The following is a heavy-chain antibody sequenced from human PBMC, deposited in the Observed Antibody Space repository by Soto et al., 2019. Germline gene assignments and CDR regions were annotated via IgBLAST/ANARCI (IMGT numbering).Heavy chain of an antibody. J-gene: IGHJ6*03. CDR3: ARDWTSINCSSTSCLKKKTYYYYYYYMDV. V-gene: IGHV3-48*01. CDR1: GFTFSSYS. Sequence: GGSLRLSCAASGFTFSSYSMNWVRQAPGKGLEWVSYISSSSSTIYYADSVKGRFTISRDNAKNSLYLQMNSLRAEDTAVYYCARDWTSINCSSTSCLKKKTYYYYYYYMDVWGKGTTVTVSS. CDR2: ISSSSSTI. D-gene: IGHD2-2*01.